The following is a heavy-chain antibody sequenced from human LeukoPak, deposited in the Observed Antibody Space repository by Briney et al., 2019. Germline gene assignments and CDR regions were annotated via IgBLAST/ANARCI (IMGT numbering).Heavy chain of an antibody. V-gene: IGHV4-38-2*02. Sequence: SETLSLTCTVSGYSISRGYYWGWIRQPPGKGLDWIGRIDHSGTTYYNPSLKSRVTISVDTSKNQFSLKMTSVTAADTAVYYCARVPHHCDNDVCYFRWFDPWGQGALVTASS. CDR1: GYSISRGYY. CDR2: IDHSGTT. D-gene: IGHD2-8*01. CDR3: ARVPHHCDNDVCYFRWFDP. J-gene: IGHJ5*02.